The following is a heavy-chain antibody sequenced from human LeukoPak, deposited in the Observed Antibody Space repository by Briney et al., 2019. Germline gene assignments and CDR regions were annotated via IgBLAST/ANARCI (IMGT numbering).Heavy chain of an antibody. CDR1: GYTFTGYY. Sequence: GASVKVSCKASGYTFTGYYMHWVRQAPGQGLEWMGWINPNSGGTNYAQKFQGRVTMTRDTSISTAYMELSRLRSDDTAVYYCARDPGGYNWNYVDYWGQGTLVTVSS. CDR2: INPNSGGT. J-gene: IGHJ4*02. V-gene: IGHV1-2*02. CDR3: ARDPGGYNWNYVDY. D-gene: IGHD1-20*01.